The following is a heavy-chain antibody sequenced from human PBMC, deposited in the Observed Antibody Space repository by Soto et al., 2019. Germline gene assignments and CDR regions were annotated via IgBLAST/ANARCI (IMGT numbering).Heavy chain of an antibody. J-gene: IGHJ6*02. Sequence: QVQLVQSGAEVKERGSSVKVSCKASGGTFSSYAISWVRQAPGQGLEWMGGIIPIFGTANYAQKFQGRVTITADESTSTAYMELSSLRSEDTAVYYCASGDYDFWSGPGGGMDVWGQGTTVTVSS. CDR1: GGTFSSYA. CDR3: ASGDYDFWSGPGGGMDV. D-gene: IGHD3-3*01. CDR2: IIPIFGTA. V-gene: IGHV1-69*12.